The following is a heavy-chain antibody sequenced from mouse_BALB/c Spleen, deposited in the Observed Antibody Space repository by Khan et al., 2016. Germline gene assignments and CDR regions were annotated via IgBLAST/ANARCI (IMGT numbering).Heavy chain of an antibody. Sequence: QVQLKQSGPELKRPGKTVKISCKASGYTFTNYGINWVKQAPGKGLKWMGWINTYSGESTYADDFKGRFAFSLETSANTAYLQINNLKNEDTATYFYARYRYYYGSSRYFDVWGAGTTVTVSS. D-gene: IGHD1-1*01. CDR3: ARYRYYYGSSRYFDV. V-gene: IGHV9-3-1*01. CDR1: GYTFTNYG. J-gene: IGHJ1*01. CDR2: INTYSGES.